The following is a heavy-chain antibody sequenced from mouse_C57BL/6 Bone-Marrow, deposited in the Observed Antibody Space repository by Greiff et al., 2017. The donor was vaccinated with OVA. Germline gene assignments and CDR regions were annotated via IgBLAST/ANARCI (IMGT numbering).Heavy chain of an antibody. CDR3: AEEGAYGSYVHWYFDV. J-gene: IGHJ1*03. CDR2: IYPRSGNT. Sequence: QVQLQQSGAELARPGASVKLSCKASGYTFTSYGISWVKQSTGQGLEWIGEIYPRSGNTYYNEKFKGKATLTADKSSSTAYMELRSLTSEDSAVYICAEEGAYGSYVHWYFDVWGTGTTVTVSS. CDR1: GYTFTSYG. D-gene: IGHD2-1*01. V-gene: IGHV1-81*01.